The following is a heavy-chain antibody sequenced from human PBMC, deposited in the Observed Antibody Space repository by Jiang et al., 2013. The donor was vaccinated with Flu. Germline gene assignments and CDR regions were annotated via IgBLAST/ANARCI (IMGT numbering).Heavy chain of an antibody. CDR1: RNSISSYY. CDR3: AITYYFDSSSYSSNDAFDL. J-gene: IGHJ3*01. D-gene: IGHD3-22*01. Sequence: GLVKPSETLSLTCTISRNSISSYYWSWIRQPAGKGLEWIGRIYSSGSADYNPSLNSRVSMSVDTSKNQFSLRLRSVTAADTALYYCAITYYFDSSSYSSNDAFDLWGQGTMVTVSS. V-gene: IGHV4-4*07. CDR2: IYSSGSA.